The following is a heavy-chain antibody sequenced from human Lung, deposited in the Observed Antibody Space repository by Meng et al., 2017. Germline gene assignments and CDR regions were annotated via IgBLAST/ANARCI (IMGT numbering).Heavy chain of an antibody. CDR1: GYSFTGYY. V-gene: IGHV1-2*06. D-gene: IGHD2-15*01. Sequence: QVQLVQSGAEGKNPGAAVKVSCEASGYSFTGYYMYWVRQAPGQGLEWMGRINPSSGGTDYAQKFQGRVTMTRDTSISTGYMELSRLRSDDTAVYYCARGGAYCSGATCWGTDYWGQGTLVTVSS. J-gene: IGHJ4*02. CDR3: ARGGAYCSGATCWGTDY. CDR2: INPSSGGT.